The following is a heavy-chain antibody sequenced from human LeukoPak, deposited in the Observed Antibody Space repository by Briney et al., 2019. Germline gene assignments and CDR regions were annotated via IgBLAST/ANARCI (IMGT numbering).Heavy chain of an antibody. V-gene: IGHV3-21*01. CDR2: ISSSSRYI. J-gene: IGHJ6*03. CDR1: GFTFSSYS. CDR3: ARVLRFLEWPSILYYYYYMDV. D-gene: IGHD3-3*01. Sequence: GGSLRLSCAASGFTFSSYSMNWVRQAPGMGLEWVSSISSSSRYIYYADSVKGRFTISRDNAKNSLYLQMNSLRAEDTAVYYCARVLRFLEWPSILYYYYYMDVWGKGTTVTVSS.